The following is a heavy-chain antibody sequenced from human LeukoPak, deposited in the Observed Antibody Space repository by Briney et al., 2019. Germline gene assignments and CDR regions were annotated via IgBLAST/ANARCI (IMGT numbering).Heavy chain of an antibody. CDR2: IYTSGST. D-gene: IGHD3-22*01. Sequence: SETLSLTCTVSGGSISSFYWSWIRQPAGKGLEWIGRIYTSGSTNYNPSLKSRVTMSVDTSKNQFSLKLSSVTAADTAVYYCARDYDSSGYYFSGVDYWGQGTLVTVSS. CDR3: ARDYDSSGYYFSGVDY. CDR1: GGSISSFY. J-gene: IGHJ4*02. V-gene: IGHV4-4*07.